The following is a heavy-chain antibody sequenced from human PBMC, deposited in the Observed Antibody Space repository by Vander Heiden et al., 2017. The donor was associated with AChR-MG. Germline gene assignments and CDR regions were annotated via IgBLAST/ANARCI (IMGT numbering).Heavy chain of an antibody. J-gene: IGHJ4*02. V-gene: IGHV1-18*01. CDR1: GDPFAPNG. Sequence: QVQLVQSGAEVKQSGASVKVSCKASGDPFAPNGFIWVRQAPGQGLEWMGWISGSNGDTIYAQKFQHRVTMTRDTSTNTNYMDLRSLTSDDTAVYYCAREAFRSASIFDFWGRGTLVTVSS. CDR2: ISGSNGDT. D-gene: IGHD3-3*01. CDR3: AREAFRSASIFDF.